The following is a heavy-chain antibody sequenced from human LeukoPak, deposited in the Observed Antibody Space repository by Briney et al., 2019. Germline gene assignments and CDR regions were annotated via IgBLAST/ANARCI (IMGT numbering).Heavy chain of an antibody. D-gene: IGHD4-17*01. Sequence: GGSLRLSCAASGFTFSSYSMNWVRQAPGKGLEWVSSISSSSSYIYYADSVKRRFTISRDNAKNSLYLQMNSLRAEDTAVYYCARGRSYNTVKDVWGQGTTVTVSS. CDR2: ISSSSSYI. CDR1: GFTFSSYS. J-gene: IGHJ6*02. CDR3: ARGRSYNTVKDV. V-gene: IGHV3-21*01.